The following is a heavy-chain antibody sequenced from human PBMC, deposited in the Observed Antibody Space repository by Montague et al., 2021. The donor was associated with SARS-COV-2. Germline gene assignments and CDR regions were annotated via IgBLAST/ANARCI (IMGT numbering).Heavy chain of an antibody. V-gene: IGHV4-34*01. CDR2: INHSGTT. D-gene: IGHD3-22*01. Sequence: SETLSLTCAVYGGSFSAYYWSWIRQPPGRGLEWIGEINHSGTTNYKSSLESRLSMSVDTSKNQFSLNLSSVTAADTAVYHCARTSYRDSSGYYSHDYWGQGILVTVSS. J-gene: IGHJ4*02. CDR1: GGSFSAYY. CDR3: ARTSYRDSSGYYSHDY.